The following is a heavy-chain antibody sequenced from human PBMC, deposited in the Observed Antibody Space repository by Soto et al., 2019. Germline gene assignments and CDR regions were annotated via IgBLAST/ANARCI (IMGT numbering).Heavy chain of an antibody. CDR2: IIPIFGTA. J-gene: IGHJ4*02. Sequence: QVQLVQSGAEVKKPGSSVKVSCKASGGTFSSYSSNWVRQAPGQGLEWMGEIIPIFGTANYAQKFQSRVTITADETTSTAYMELSSLRSEDTAVYYCARDGGRHSGGIDYWGQGTLVTVSS. V-gene: IGHV1-69*01. CDR3: ARDGGRHSGGIDY. CDR1: GGTFSSYS. D-gene: IGHD1-26*01.